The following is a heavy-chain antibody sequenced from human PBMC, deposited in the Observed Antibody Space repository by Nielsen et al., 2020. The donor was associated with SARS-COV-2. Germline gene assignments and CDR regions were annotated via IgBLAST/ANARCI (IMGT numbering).Heavy chain of an antibody. CDR2: IYSDGST. J-gene: IGHJ6*02. D-gene: IGHD3-16*01. Sequence: GESLKISCAAPGFTVSRYNMSWVRQAPGKGLEWVSIIYSDGSTYYAGSVKGRLTISRDNSKNTLYLQMNSLRAEDTAVYYCARGGGGMDVWGQGTTVTVSS. CDR1: GFTVSRYN. V-gene: IGHV3-53*01. CDR3: ARGGGGMDV.